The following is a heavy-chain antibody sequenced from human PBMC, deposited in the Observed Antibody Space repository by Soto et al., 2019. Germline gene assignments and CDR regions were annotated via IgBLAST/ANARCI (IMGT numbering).Heavy chain of an antibody. CDR2: ISGSGANV. Sequence: EVQLLESGGGLTQPGGSLRLSCAASGFTFSSHGMSWVRQAPGKGLEWVSAISGSGANVYYADSAKGRFTISRDNSRNTLYLQMNSLRAEDTAVYFCAKQKWDCTTSTCDIGYYYYGFDVWGQGTTITVSS. J-gene: IGHJ6*02. CDR3: AKQKWDCTTSTCDIGYYYYGFDV. D-gene: IGHD2-8*01. V-gene: IGHV3-23*01. CDR1: GFTFSSHG.